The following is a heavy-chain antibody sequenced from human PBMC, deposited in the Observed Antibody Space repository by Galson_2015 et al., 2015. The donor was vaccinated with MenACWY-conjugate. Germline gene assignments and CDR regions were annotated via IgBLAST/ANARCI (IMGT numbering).Heavy chain of an antibody. V-gene: IGHV3-30*02. CDR2: IRYDGSNK. CDR3: AKDRESHHYYYYYMDV. CDR1: GFTFSSYG. J-gene: IGHJ6*03. Sequence: SLRLSCAASGFTFSSYGMHWARQAPGKGLEWVAFIRYDGSNKYYADSVKGRFTISRDNSKNTLYLQMNSLRAEDTAVYYCAKDRESHHYYYYYMDVWSKGTTVTVSS.